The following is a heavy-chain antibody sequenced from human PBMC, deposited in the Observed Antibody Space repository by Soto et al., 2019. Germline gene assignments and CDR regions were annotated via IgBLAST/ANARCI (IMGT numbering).Heavy chain of an antibody. V-gene: IGHV3-73*01. D-gene: IGHD3-10*01. CDR1: GFTFSGSA. CDR3: TRTITMVRSETDYGMDV. CDR2: IRSKANSYAT. J-gene: IGHJ6*02. Sequence: GGSLRLSCAASGFTFSGSAMHWVRQASGKGLEWVGRIRSKANSYATAYAASVKGRFTISRDDSKSTAYLQMNSLKTEDTAVYYCTRTITMVRSETDYGMDVWGQGTTVTRLL.